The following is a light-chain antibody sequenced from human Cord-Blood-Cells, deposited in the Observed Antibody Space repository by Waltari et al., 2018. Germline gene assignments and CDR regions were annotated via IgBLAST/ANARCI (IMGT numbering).Light chain of an antibody. CDR2: KAS. V-gene: IGKV1-5*03. CDR1: HSISSW. CDR3: QQYNSYSWT. Sequence: DIQMTQSPSTLSASVVDRVTITCRASHSISSWLAWYQQKPGKAPKLLIYKASSLESGVPSRFSGSGSGTEFTLTISSLQPDDFATYYCQQYNSYSWTFGQGTKVEIK. J-gene: IGKJ1*01.